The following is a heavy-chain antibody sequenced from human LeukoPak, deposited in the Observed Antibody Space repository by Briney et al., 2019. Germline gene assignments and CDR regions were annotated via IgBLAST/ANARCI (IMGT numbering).Heavy chain of an antibody. CDR3: ARDRPHNWFDP. CDR2: INNDGSYA. J-gene: IGHJ5*02. Sequence: PGGSLRLSCAAPGIAFSNHWMHWVRQAPGKGLEWVSWINNDGSYAVHADSVRARFTISRDNAKNTLYLQMNSLRPEDTAVYYCARDRPHNWFDPWGQGTLVTVSS. CDR1: GIAFSNHW. V-gene: IGHV3-74*01.